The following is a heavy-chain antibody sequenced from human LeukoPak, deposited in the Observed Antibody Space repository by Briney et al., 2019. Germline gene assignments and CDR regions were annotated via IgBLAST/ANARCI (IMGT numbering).Heavy chain of an antibody. J-gene: IGHJ4*02. D-gene: IGHD2-8*01. V-gene: IGHV3-23*01. CDR2: ISGSGGST. CDR1: GLTVSSNY. Sequence: GKSLRLSCKASGLTVSSNYMSWVRQAPGKGLEWVSAISGSGGSTYYADSVKGRFTISRDNSKNTLYLQMNSLRAEDTAVYYCAKDISRNIVLMVYGEGFDYWGQGTLVTVSS. CDR3: AKDISRNIVLMVYGEGFDY.